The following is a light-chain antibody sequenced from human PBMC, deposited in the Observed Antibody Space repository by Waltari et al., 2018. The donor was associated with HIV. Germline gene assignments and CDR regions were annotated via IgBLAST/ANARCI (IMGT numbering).Light chain of an antibody. Sequence: QSALSQPASVSGSPGQSITISCNGTNSDIGASDYVSWYHIFPARAPRLLIYDVKKRPSGVSSRFSVSKAANTASLTISGLQLEDEAHFYCASLSNNLNLVVFGGGTHLTVL. V-gene: IGLV2-14*01. J-gene: IGLJ2*01. CDR3: ASLSNNLNLVV. CDR1: NSDIGASDY. CDR2: DVK.